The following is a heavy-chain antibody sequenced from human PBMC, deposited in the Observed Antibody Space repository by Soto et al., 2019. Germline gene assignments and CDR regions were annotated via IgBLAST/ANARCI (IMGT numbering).Heavy chain of an antibody. CDR1: GFNFNNYA. Sequence: PGGSLRLSCATSGFNFNNYAMSWVRQAPGERLEWVSFISSSGGTTYYADSVKGRFTISRDNSRNTVFLQMNTLGAEDTAVYYCARIIKYYYDSSGYPLAYDAFDIWGQGTMVTVSS. D-gene: IGHD3-22*01. CDR2: ISSSGGTT. V-gene: IGHV3-23*01. J-gene: IGHJ3*02. CDR3: ARIIKYYYDSSGYPLAYDAFDI.